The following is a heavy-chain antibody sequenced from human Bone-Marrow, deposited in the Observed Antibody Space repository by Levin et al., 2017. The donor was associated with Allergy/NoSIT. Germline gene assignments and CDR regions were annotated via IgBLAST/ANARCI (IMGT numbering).Heavy chain of an antibody. D-gene: IGHD6-19*01. CDR3: SRGCSATKCPADY. CDR2: ISPDGTLA. V-gene: IGHV3-74*01. CDR1: GFTFSVYW. J-gene: IGHJ4*02. Sequence: TGGSLRLSCAASGFTFSVYWMHWVRQVPGKGLVWVSHISPDGTLATYADSLKGRLTISRDNARDTLYLQVNSVRLEDTGVYYCSRGCSATKCPADYWGQGTLVTVSS.